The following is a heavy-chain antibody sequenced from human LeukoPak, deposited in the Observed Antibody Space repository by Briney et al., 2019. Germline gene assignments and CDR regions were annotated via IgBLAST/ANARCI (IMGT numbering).Heavy chain of an antibody. D-gene: IGHD3-10*01. J-gene: IGHJ4*02. CDR3: AKRGDSGDWFDY. CDR2: ISGSGGST. Sequence: PGGTLRLSCAASGFTFSSYGMSWVRQAPGKGLEWVSAISGSGGSTYYADSVKGRFTISRDNSKNTLYLQMNSLRAEDTAVYYCAKRGDSGDWFDYWGQGTLVTVSS. CDR1: GFTFSSYG. V-gene: IGHV3-23*01.